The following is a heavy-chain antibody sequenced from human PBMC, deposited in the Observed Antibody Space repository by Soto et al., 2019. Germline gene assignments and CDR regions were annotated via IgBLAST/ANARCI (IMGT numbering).Heavy chain of an antibody. CDR3: ARETSMVRGVINSYYYYGMDV. D-gene: IGHD3-10*01. CDR1: GGTFSSYA. Sequence: ASVMVSCKASGGTFSSYAISWVRQAPGQGLEWMGGIIPVFGTANYAQKFQGRVTITADESTSTAYMELSSLRSEDTAVYYCARETSMVRGVINSYYYYGMDVWGQGTTVTVSS. V-gene: IGHV1-69*13. CDR2: IIPVFGTA. J-gene: IGHJ6*02.